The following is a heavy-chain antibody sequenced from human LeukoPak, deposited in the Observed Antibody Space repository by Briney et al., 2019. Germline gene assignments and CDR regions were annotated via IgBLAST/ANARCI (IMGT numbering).Heavy chain of an antibody. V-gene: IGHV4-61*02. CDR1: GGSISSGSYY. CDR2: IYTSGST. J-gene: IGHJ4*02. CDR3: ATYPYSSSSEEDY. D-gene: IGHD6-6*01. Sequence: PSETLSLTCTVSGGSISSGSYYWSWLRQPAGKGLEWIGRIYTSGSTNYNPSLKSRVTISVDTSKNQFSLKLSSVTAADTAVYYCATYPYSSSSEEDYWGQGTLVTVSS.